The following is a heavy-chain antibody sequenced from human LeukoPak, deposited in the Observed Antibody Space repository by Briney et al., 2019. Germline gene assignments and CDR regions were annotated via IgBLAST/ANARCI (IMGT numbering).Heavy chain of an antibody. Sequence: ASLKVSCKASGYTFTNFGVSWVRQAPGQGLEWMGWISPYNGNTYSAQKFQGRVTMTTDTPTNTAYMDLRSLRSDDTAMYYCARDGILSYYSDGSAYHGFDFWGQGTLVTVSS. CDR3: ARDGILSYYSDGSAYHGFDF. CDR1: GYTFTNFG. CDR2: ISPYNGNT. D-gene: IGHD3-22*01. V-gene: IGHV1-18*01. J-gene: IGHJ4*02.